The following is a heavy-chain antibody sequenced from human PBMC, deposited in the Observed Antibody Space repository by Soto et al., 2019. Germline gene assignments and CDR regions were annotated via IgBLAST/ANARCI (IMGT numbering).Heavy chain of an antibody. J-gene: IGHJ5*02. CDR2: ISYDGSNK. CDR1: GFTFSSYG. V-gene: IGHV3-30*18. Sequence: PGGSLILSCAASGFTFSSYGMHWVRQAPGKGLEWVAVISYDGSNKYYADSVKGRFTISRDNSKNTLYLQMNSLRAEDTAVYYCAKEVLRYFDWLSNFNWFDPWGQGTLVTVSS. D-gene: IGHD3-9*01. CDR3: AKEVLRYFDWLSNFNWFDP.